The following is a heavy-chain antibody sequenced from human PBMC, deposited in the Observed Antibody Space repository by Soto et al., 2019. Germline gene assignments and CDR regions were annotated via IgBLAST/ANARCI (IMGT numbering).Heavy chain of an antibody. CDR2: IKSNTDGGTA. D-gene: IGHD1-1*01. Sequence: EVQLVESGGGLVNPGGSLRLSCAASGFTFNNAWMSWVRQAPGKGLEWVGRIKSNTDGGTADYAAPVNGRFTVSRDDSKNTVYMQMNSLRTEDTAVYYCGTDIKTGTERGTFDYWCQGTLVTVSS. J-gene: IGHJ4*02. CDR3: GTDIKTGTERGTFDY. CDR1: GFTFNNAW. V-gene: IGHV3-15*01.